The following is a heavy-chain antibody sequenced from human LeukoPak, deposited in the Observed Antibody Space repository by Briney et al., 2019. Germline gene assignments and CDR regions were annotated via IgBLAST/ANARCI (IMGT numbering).Heavy chain of an antibody. V-gene: IGHV3-73*01. Sequence: GGSLRLSCAASGFTFSGSAIHWVRQSSGKGLEWVGQIDKKDKGYATATAYAASVKGRFTISRDNSKNTLYLQMNSLRAEDTAVYYCAKDSSSWFVGWFDPWGQGTLVTVSS. J-gene: IGHJ5*02. CDR1: GFTFSGSA. D-gene: IGHD6-13*01. CDR3: AKDSSSWFVGWFDP. CDR2: IDKKDKGYATAT.